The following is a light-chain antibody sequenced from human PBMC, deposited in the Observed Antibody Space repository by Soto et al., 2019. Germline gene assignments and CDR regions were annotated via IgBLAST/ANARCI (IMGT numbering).Light chain of an antibody. CDR1: QSVSSSY. CDR2: GAS. Sequence: ENVLTQSPGTLSLSPGERPTLSCRASQSVSSSYLAWYQQKPGQAPRLLIYGASNRATGIPARFSGSGSGTDFTLTISSLEPEDFAVYYCQQRSNWPPSITFGQGTRLEIK. V-gene: IGKV3-11*01. J-gene: IGKJ5*01. CDR3: QQRSNWPPSIT.